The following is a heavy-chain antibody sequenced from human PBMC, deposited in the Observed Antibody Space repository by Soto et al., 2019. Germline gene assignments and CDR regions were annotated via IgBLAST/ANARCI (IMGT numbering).Heavy chain of an antibody. Sequence: QVQLVQSGAEVKKPGASVKVSCKASGYTFTSYDINWVRQATGQGLEWMGWMNPNSGNTGYAQKFQGRVTMTRNTSISRAYMGLSRLRSADTPVYYCARESRGSYSPGSDDHWGQGNLVTVSS. V-gene: IGHV1-8*01. CDR2: MNPNSGNT. CDR3: ARESRGSYSPGSDDH. D-gene: IGHD1-26*01. J-gene: IGHJ4*02. CDR1: GYTFTSYD.